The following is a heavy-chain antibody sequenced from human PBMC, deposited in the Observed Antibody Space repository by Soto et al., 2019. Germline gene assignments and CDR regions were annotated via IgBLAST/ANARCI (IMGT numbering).Heavy chain of an antibody. V-gene: IGHV1-18*01. Sequence: GASVKVSCKASGYTFTSYGISWVRQAPGQGLEWMGWISAYNGNTNYAQKLQGRVTMTTDTSTSTAYMELRSLRSDDTAVYYCARVRIYYYDSSGPGDYWGQGTRVTVSS. CDR1: GYTFTSYG. D-gene: IGHD3-22*01. CDR3: ARVRIYYYDSSGPGDY. J-gene: IGHJ4*02. CDR2: ISAYNGNT.